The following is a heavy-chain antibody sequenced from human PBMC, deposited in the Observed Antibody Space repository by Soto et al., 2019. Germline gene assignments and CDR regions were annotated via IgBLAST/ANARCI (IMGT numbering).Heavy chain of an antibody. J-gene: IGHJ3*02. CDR2: VHWNDAD. CDR1: GFSLSTSGEG. CDR3: AHRIVGEGLDI. D-gene: IGHD3-10*01. V-gene: IGHV2-5*01. Sequence: SGPTLVNPTQTLTLTCTFSGFSLSTSGEGXGWIRQPPGKALEWLVCVHWNDADHYSPSLKSRPAITKDTAKHMVVLTMTNMDPVDTATYYSAHRIVGEGLDIWGQGTMVTVSS.